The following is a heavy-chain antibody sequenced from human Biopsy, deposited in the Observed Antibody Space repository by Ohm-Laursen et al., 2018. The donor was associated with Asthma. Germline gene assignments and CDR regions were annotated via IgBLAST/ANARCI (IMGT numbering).Heavy chain of an antibody. J-gene: IGHJ6*02. CDR3: ARDIVATMIGYYYYGMDV. V-gene: IGHV3-33*08. Sequence: SLRLSCAASGFTFGDYWMSWVRQAPGKGLEWVAVIWYDGGNKYYADSVKGRFIISRDNSKNTLYLQMNSLRAEDTAVYYCARDIVATMIGYYYYGMDVWGQGITVTVSS. CDR2: IWYDGGNK. CDR1: GFTFGDYW. D-gene: IGHD5-12*01.